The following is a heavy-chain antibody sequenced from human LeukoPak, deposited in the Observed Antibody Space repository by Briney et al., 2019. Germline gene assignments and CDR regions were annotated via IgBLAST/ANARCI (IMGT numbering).Heavy chain of an antibody. V-gene: IGHV1-8*01. D-gene: IGHD1-26*01. CDR3: AGVTGSIDY. CDR1: GYTFTSYD. J-gene: IGHJ4*02. Sequence: ASVKVSCKASGYTFTSYDINWVRQATGQGLEWMEWMNPKSGNTGYAQKFQGRVTVTRDTSISTAYMELGSLRSEDTAVYYCAGVTGSIDYWGQGTLVTVSS. CDR2: MNPKSGNT.